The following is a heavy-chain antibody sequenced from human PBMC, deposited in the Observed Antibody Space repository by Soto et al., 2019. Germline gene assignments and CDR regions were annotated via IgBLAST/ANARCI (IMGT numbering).Heavy chain of an antibody. Sequence: QVQLVQSGAEVKKPGSSVKVSCKASGNTLSSYAFTWLRQAPGKGFELMGTIIPILRTTEYEQKFHGRVTITADESTTTVYMELSGLTSGDTGIYFCARGYQPILPFDFWGQGTLVTVSS. V-gene: IGHV1-69*11. J-gene: IGHJ4*02. CDR3: ARGYQPILPFDF. CDR2: IIPILRTT. D-gene: IGHD2-15*01. CDR1: GNTLSSYA.